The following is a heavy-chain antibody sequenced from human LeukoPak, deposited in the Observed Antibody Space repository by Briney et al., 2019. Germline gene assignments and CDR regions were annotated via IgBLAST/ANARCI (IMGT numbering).Heavy chain of an antibody. D-gene: IGHD4-23*01. CDR1: GGSISSGGYY. CDR3: ARDRKGVTPPHYYYGMDV. CDR2: IYYSGST. Sequence: PSQTLSLTCTVSGGSISSGGYYWSWIRQHPGKGLEWIGYIYYSGSTYYNPSLKSRVTISVDTSKNQFSLKLSSVTAADTAVYYCARDRKGVTPPHYYYGMDVWGQGTTVTVSS. V-gene: IGHV4-31*03. J-gene: IGHJ6*02.